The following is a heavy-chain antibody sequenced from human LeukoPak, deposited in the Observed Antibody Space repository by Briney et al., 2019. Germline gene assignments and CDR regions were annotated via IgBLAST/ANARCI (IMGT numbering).Heavy chain of an antibody. Sequence: GGSLRLSCAASGFTFSSYGMHWVRHAPGKGLEWVAVIWYDGSNKYYADSVKGRFTISRDNSKNTLYLQMNSLRAEDTAVYYCARVTDSSGWYWYFDYWGQGTLVTVSS. CDR1: GFTFSSYG. CDR2: IWYDGSNK. CDR3: ARVTDSSGWYWYFDY. V-gene: IGHV3-33*01. J-gene: IGHJ4*02. D-gene: IGHD6-19*01.